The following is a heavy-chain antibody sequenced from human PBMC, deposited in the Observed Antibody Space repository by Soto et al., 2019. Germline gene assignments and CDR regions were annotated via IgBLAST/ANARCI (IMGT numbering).Heavy chain of an antibody. J-gene: IGHJ3*02. CDR2: IYSGGST. Sequence: EVQLVESGGGLVQPGGSLRLSCVASGLTVSGKYMTWVRQAPGKGLEWVSIIYSGGSTYYPDSVKGRFTISRDNSKEQLDLQMNGLRVEDTAVYYCASMLPGGMFAFDIWGQGTTVTVSS. V-gene: IGHV3-66*01. CDR1: GLTVSGKY. D-gene: IGHD2-15*01. CDR3: ASMLPGGMFAFDI.